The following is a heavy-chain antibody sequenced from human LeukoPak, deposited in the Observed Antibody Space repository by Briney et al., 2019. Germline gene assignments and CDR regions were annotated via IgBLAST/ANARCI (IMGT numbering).Heavy chain of an antibody. CDR1: GGSFSGYY. V-gene: IGHV4-34*01. Sequence: PSETLSLTCAVYGGSFSGYYWSWIRQPPGKGLEWIGEINHSGSTNYNPSLKSRVTISVDTSKNQFSLKLSSVTAADTAVYYCARSARVLTGPYYFDYWGQGTLVTVSS. D-gene: IGHD3-9*01. CDR3: ARSARVLTGPYYFDY. CDR2: INHSGST. J-gene: IGHJ4*02.